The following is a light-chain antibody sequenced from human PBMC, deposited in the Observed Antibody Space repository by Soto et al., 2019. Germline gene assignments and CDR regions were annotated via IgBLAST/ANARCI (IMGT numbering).Light chain of an antibody. J-gene: IGKJ4*01. CDR1: QSITNW. Sequence: DIQITQSPSTLSASVGDRVTITCRASQSITNWLAWYQQKPGKAPKLLIYGASTLESGVPSRFSGSGSGTEFTLTISSLQPEDFATYYCLQHNTYPLTFGGGTKVDIK. CDR3: LQHNTYPLT. V-gene: IGKV1-5*01. CDR2: GAS.